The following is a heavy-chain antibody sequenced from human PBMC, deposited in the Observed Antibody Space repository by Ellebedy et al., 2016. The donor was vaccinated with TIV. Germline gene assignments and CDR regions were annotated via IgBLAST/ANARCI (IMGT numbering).Heavy chain of an antibody. Sequence: GESLKISCVASGLTFSTDAMHWVRQAPGEGLEWLAVISYDGRLKYYADSVKGRFTISRDNSKNTLYLQMNSLSADDTAVYYCARVVYNYFDYWGQGTLVTVSS. D-gene: IGHD3-10*01. CDR2: ISYDGRLK. V-gene: IGHV3-30*04. CDR1: GLTFSTDA. CDR3: ARVVYNYFDY. J-gene: IGHJ4*02.